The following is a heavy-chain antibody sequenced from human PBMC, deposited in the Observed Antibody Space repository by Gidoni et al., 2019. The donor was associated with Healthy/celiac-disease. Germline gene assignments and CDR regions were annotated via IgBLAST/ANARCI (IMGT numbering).Heavy chain of an antibody. CDR1: GFTFSSYS. D-gene: IGHD5-18*01. J-gene: IGHJ4*02. CDR3: ATWGMYSYGYCFDY. Sequence: EVQLVESGGGLVKPGGSLRLSCAASGFTFSSYSMNWVRQAPGKGLEWVSSISSSSSYIYYADSVKGRFTISRDNAKNSLYLQMNSLRAEDTAVYYCATWGMYSYGYCFDYWGQGTLVTVSS. V-gene: IGHV3-21*01. CDR2: ISSSSSYI.